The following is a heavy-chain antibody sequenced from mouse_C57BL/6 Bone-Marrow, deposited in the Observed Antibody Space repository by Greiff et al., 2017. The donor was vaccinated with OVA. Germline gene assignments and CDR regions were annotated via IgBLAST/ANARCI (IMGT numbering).Heavy chain of an antibody. D-gene: IGHD2-2*01. CDR2: INPSNGGT. CDR1: GYTFTSYW. V-gene: IGHV1-53*01. Sequence: QVQLQQSGTELVKPGASVKLSCKASGYTFTSYWMHWVKQRPGQGLEWIGNINPSNGGTNYNEKFKSKATLTVDKSSSTAYMQLSSLTSEDSAVYYCATGDGYDGEYFDYWGQGTTLTVSS. CDR3: ATGDGYDGEYFDY. J-gene: IGHJ2*01.